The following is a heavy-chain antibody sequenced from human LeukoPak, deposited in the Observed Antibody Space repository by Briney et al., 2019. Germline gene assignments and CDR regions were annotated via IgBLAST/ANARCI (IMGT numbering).Heavy chain of an antibody. D-gene: IGHD3-22*01. CDR3: ARDRPDYYDSSAYLRGLYSAFGY. J-gene: IGHJ4*02. V-gene: IGHV1-18*01. CDR2: ISAYNGNT. CDR1: GYTFTSYG. Sequence: GASVKVSCKASGYTFTSYGISWVRQAPGQGLEWMGWISAYNGNTKYAQKLQGRVTMTTDTSTSTAYMELRSLRSDDTAVYYCARDRPDYYDSSAYLRGLYSAFGYWGQGTLVTVS.